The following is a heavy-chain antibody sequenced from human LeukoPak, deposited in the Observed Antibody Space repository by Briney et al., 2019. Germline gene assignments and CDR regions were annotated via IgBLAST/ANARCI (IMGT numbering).Heavy chain of an antibody. CDR1: GFTVSSNY. J-gene: IGHJ6*02. CDR2: TYSGGST. V-gene: IGHV3-53*01. CDR3: ASPTPRRDYYDSSGYYYQYYYYGMDV. D-gene: IGHD3-22*01. Sequence: GGSLRLSCAASGFTVSSNYMSWVRQAPGKGLEWVSVTYSGGSTYYADSVKGRFTISRDNSKNTLYLQMNSLRAEDTAVYYCASPTPRRDYYDSSGYYYQYYYYGMDVWGQGTTVTVSS.